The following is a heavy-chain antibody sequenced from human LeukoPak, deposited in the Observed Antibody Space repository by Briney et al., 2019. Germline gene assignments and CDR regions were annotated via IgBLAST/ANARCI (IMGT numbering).Heavy chain of an antibody. CDR2: IYYSGST. CDR3: ARLDYGGNRVFDY. D-gene: IGHD4-23*01. CDR1: GGSISSSSYY. V-gene: IGHV4-39*01. J-gene: IGHJ4*02. Sequence: SETLSLTCTVSGGSISSSSYYWGWIRQPPGKGLEWVGSIYYSGSTYYNPSLKSRVTISVDTSKNQFSLKLSSVTAADTAVYYCARLDYGGNRVFDYWGQGTLVTVSS.